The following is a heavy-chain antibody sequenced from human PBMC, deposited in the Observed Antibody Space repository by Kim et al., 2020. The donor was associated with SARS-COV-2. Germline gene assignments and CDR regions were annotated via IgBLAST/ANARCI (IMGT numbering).Heavy chain of an antibody. Sequence: SETLSLTCTVSGGSISSYYWSWIRQPPGKGLEWIGYIYYSGSTNYNPSLKSRVTISVDTSKNQFSLKLSSVTAADTAVYYCAREKGSGIHHWGQGTLVTVSS. CDR3: AREKGSGIHH. CDR1: GGSISSYY. D-gene: IGHD3-10*01. CDR2: IYYSGST. V-gene: IGHV4-59*13. J-gene: IGHJ5*02.